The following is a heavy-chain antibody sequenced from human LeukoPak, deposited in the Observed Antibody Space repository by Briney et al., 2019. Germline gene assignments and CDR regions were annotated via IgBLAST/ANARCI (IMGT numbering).Heavy chain of an antibody. V-gene: IGHV3-21*01. Sequence: GGSLRLSCAASGFTFSSYSMNWVRQAPGKGLEWVSSISSSSSYIYYADSVKGRFTISRDNAKNTLILQMNSLRVEDTAVYYCARDWVYKIDYWGRGTLVTVSS. CDR3: ARDWVYKIDY. CDR2: ISSSSSYI. CDR1: GFTFSSYS. D-gene: IGHD5-24*01. J-gene: IGHJ4*02.